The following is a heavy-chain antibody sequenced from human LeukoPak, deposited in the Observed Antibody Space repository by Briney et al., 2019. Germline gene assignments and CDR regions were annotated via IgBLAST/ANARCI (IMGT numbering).Heavy chain of an antibody. V-gene: IGHV1-2*02. D-gene: IGHD3-22*01. CDR1: GYSFSDKF. J-gene: IGHJ4*02. CDR2: IEPKSGVT. Sequence: ASVQVTCKTSGYSFSDKFLHWLRQAPGNGLQYMGGIEPKSGVTVYAPNFRGRVTVTSDTSVSTGYLELRGLRYDYTAVYYCATENYYDGSGFSKAFDYWGQGTLVTVSS. CDR3: ATENYYDGSGFSKAFDY.